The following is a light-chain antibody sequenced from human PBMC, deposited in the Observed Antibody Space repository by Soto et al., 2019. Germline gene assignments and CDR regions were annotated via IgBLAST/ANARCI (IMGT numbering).Light chain of an antibody. V-gene: IGLV2-23*01. CDR3: CSNAAGSTYV. CDR2: VAS. J-gene: IGLJ1*01. CDR1: SSDVGRHNL. Sequence: QSGLTLPASGSRSPRQSITIPGTGTSSDVGRHNLASWYQQLPGKAPKLIIFVASKRPSGVYNRFSGSTSGSTAYLTISGLQAEDEADYYCCSNAAGSTYVFGSGTKVTVL.